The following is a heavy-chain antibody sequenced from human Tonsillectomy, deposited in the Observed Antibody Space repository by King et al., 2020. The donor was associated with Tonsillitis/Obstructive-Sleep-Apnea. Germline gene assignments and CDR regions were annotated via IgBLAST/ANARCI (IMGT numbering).Heavy chain of an antibody. CDR2: ITGAGLTT. V-gene: IGHV3-23*04. D-gene: IGHD6-19*01. CDR3: ATNYMSVAADFDY. CDR1: GFTFRSYA. J-gene: IGHJ4*02. Sequence: VQLVESGGSLVQPGGSLRLSCTASGFTFRSYAMSWVRQAPGKGLEWVSRITGAGLTTSYADSVKGRFTISRDNSKNTLYLQMNSLRADDTAVYYCATNYMSVAADFDYRGQGTLVTVSS.